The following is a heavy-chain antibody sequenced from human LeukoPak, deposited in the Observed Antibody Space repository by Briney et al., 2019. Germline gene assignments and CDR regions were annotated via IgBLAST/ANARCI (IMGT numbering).Heavy chain of an antibody. CDR3: ARWFGESRYYFDY. Sequence: SETLSLTCTVSGYSISSGYYWGWIRQPPGKGLEWIGSIYHSGSTYYNPSLKSRVTISVDTSRNQFSLKLNSVTAADTAVYYCARWFGESRYYFDYWGPGTLVTVSS. J-gene: IGHJ4*02. V-gene: IGHV4-38-2*02. CDR1: GYSISSGYY. CDR2: IYHSGST. D-gene: IGHD3-10*01.